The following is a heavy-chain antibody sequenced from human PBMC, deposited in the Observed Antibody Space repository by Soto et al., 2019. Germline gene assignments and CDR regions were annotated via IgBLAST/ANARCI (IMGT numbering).Heavy chain of an antibody. CDR3: AREAIQLWAPGLYYYYGMDV. CDR1: VGSISSYY. Sequence: SETLSLTCTVSVGSISSYYWSWIRQPPGKGPEKIGYIYYNGSTNYNPSIKSRVTISVDTSKNQFSLKLSSVTAADTAVYYCAREAIQLWAPGLYYYYGMDVWGQGTTVTVSS. D-gene: IGHD5-18*01. V-gene: IGHV4-59*01. CDR2: IYYNGST. J-gene: IGHJ6*02.